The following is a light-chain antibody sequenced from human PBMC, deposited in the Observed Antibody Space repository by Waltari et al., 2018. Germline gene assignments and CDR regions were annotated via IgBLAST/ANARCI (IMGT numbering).Light chain of an antibody. CDR2: PAS. CDR1: QTLTTY. CDR3: QQSKEVPFT. J-gene: IGKJ2*01. V-gene: IGKV1-39*01. Sequence: DIQLTQSPSYLSASVGDRVTITCRASQTLTTYLNWYQQRPGTDPKFLIYPASNLETGVPSRFSGGGSGTDFTLTISGLQPDDFATYYCQQSKEVPFTFGQGTKLEIK.